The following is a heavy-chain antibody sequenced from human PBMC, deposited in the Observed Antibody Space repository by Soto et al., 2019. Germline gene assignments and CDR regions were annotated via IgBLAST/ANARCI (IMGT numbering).Heavy chain of an antibody. V-gene: IGHV3-30*18. D-gene: IGHD2-8*01. CDR2: VSYHGSDK. J-gene: IGHJ3*01. CDR3: SKIPCRQSFSCTPTAFGE. CDR1: GFIFSDYG. Sequence: QVQLVESGGGVVQPGRSLRLSCVVSGFIFSDYGMHWVRQAPGKGLEWVAAVSYHGSDKYYADSVKCRFTVPRANCDRTVYLQVSSLRTEDTALYYCSKIPCRQSFSCTPTAFGEWGQGTMVTVSP.